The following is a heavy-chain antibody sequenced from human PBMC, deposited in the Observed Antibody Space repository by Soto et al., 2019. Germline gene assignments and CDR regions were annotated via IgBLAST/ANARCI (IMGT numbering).Heavy chain of an antibody. Sequence: SETLSLTCAVYGGSFSGYYWSWIRQPPGKGLEWIGEINHSGSTNYNPSLKSRVTLSVDTSKNQFSLKLSSVTAADTAVYYCARGRRHYDFWSGYYRARWFDPWGQGTLVTVSS. D-gene: IGHD3-3*01. CDR2: INHSGST. CDR3: ARGRRHYDFWSGYYRARWFDP. CDR1: GGSFSGYY. V-gene: IGHV4-34*01. J-gene: IGHJ5*02.